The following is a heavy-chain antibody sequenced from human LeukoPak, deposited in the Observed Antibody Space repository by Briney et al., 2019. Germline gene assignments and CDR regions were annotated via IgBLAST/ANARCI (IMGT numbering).Heavy chain of an antibody. Sequence: ASVKVSCKAPGYTFTGYYMHWVRQAPGQGLGWMGWIIPNGGGTNYAQKFQGRVTMTRDTSISTAYMELSRLRSDDKAVYYCARATVVTILDYWGQGTLVTVYS. CDR3: ARATVVTILDY. D-gene: IGHD4-23*01. J-gene: IGHJ4*02. CDR1: GYTFTGYY. V-gene: IGHV1-2*02. CDR2: IIPNGGGT.